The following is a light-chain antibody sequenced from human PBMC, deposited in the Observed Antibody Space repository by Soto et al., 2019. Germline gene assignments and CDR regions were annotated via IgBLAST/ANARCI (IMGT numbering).Light chain of an antibody. CDR2: DAS. Sequence: DIQMTQSPATLSASVGDRVSITCRASQDISRWLAWYQQKPGKAPKVLIWDASSLQRGVPSRFTGSGSGTEFTLTINGLQPDDFATYYCQQYDSFSVTFGQGTKVEIK. J-gene: IGKJ1*01. CDR3: QQYDSFSVT. V-gene: IGKV1-5*01. CDR1: QDISRW.